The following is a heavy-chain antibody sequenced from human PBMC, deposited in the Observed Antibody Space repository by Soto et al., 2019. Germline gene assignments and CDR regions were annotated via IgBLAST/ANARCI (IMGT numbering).Heavy chain of an antibody. CDR1: GGSISSSGYS. CDR2: IYYSGTT. D-gene: IGHD3-16*02. CDR3: ARSKGSYRWLDY. Sequence: SETLSLTCTVSGGSISSSGYSWGWIRQPPGKGLEYIGNIYYSGTTYYNPSLKSRVTISVDTSKNQFSLKLSSVTAADTAVYYCARSKGSYRWLDYWGQGTLVTVSS. V-gene: IGHV4-39*07. J-gene: IGHJ4*02.